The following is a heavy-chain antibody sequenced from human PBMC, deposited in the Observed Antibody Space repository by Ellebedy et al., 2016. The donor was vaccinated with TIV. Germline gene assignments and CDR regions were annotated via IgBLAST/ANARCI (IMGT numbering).Heavy chain of an antibody. CDR3: ARDSSGWYSYYYYYYMDV. J-gene: IGHJ6*03. CDR2: IKQDGSEK. Sequence: GESLKISXAASGFTFSSYWMHWVRQAPGKGLEWVANIKQDGSEKYYVDSVKGRFTISRDNAKNSLYLQMNSLRAEDTAVYYCARDSSGWYSYYYYYYMDVWGKGTTVTVSS. CDR1: GFTFSSYW. D-gene: IGHD6-19*01. V-gene: IGHV3-7*01.